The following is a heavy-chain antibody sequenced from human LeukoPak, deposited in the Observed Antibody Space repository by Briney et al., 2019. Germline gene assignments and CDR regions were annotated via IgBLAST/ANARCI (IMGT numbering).Heavy chain of an antibody. D-gene: IGHD7-27*01. CDR1: GFTFSSHW. CDR3: AKVPHSWGLFDS. CDR2: INSDGSNT. J-gene: IGHJ4*02. Sequence: SGGSQRLSCAASGFTFSSHWMHWVRHAPGKGLVWVSRINSDGSNTNYADSVKGRFTISRDNAKNTLYLQMNSLRVEDTAVYYCAKVPHSWGLFDSWGQGTLVTVSS. V-gene: IGHV3-74*01.